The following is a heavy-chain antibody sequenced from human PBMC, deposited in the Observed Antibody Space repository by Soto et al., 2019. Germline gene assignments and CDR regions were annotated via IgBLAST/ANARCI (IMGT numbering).Heavy chain of an antibody. CDR1: GGAFSIYA. D-gene: IGHD2-8*02. CDR2: IIPIFGTT. J-gene: IGHJ6*02. Sequence: SVKVSCKGAGGAFSIYASSWVRQAPGQGLELLVGIIPIFGTTNYAEKLQGRVTITADESTSTAYIELSSLRSEDTAVYFCARAPPYCPGGRCYSGHYYYYYVMDVWGQGTTVTVSS. V-gene: IGHV1-69*01. CDR3: ARAPPYCPGGRCYSGHYYYYYVMDV.